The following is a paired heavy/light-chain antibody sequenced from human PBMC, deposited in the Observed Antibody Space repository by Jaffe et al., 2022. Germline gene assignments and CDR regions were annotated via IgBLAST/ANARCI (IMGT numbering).Light chain of an antibody. CDR3: QQYNNWPRFT. V-gene: IGKV3-15*01. CDR1: QSVSSN. CDR2: GAS. J-gene: IGKJ3*01. Sequence: EIVMTQSPATLSVSPGERATLSCRASQSVSSNLAWYQQKPGQAPRLLIYGASTRATGIPARFSGSGSGTEFTLTISSLQSEDFAVYYCQQYNNWPRFTFGPGTKVDIK.
Heavy chain of an antibody. J-gene: IGHJ5*02. CDR3: AKDPGIAAAGTVSGWFDP. V-gene: IGHV3-23*01. CDR2: ISGSGGST. Sequence: EVQLLESGGGLVQPGGSLRLSCAASGFTFSSYAMSWVRQAPGKGLEWVSAISGSGGSTYYADSVKGRFTISRDNSKNTLYLQMNSLRAEDTAVYYCAKDPGIAAAGTVSGWFDPWGQGTLVTVSS. CDR1: GFTFSSYA. D-gene: IGHD6-13*01.